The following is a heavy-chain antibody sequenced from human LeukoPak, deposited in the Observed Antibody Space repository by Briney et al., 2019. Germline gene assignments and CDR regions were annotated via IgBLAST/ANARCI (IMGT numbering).Heavy chain of an antibody. CDR2: IYTSGTT. D-gene: IGHD1-7*01. J-gene: IGHJ4*02. V-gene: IGHV4-4*07. CDR1: GGSINNYY. Sequence: SETLSLTCTVSGGSINNYYWSWIRQPAGKGLEWIGRIYTSGTTNYNPSLKSRVTMSVDTSKNQFSLKLSSVTAADTAVYYCARDRGTTFFDYWGQGTLVTVSS. CDR3: ARDRGTTFFDY.